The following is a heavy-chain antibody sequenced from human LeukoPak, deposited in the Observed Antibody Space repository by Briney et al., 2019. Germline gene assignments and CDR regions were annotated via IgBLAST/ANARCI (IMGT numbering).Heavy chain of an antibody. J-gene: IGHJ3*02. V-gene: IGHV4-39*01. D-gene: IGHD3-3*01. CDR1: GGPISSSSYY. CDR2: IYYSGST. Sequence: PSETLSLTCTVSGGPISSSSYYWGWIRQPPGKGLEWIGSIYYSGSTYYNPSLKSRVTISVDTSKNQFSLKLSSVTAADTAVYYCARWAYYDFWSGYYRAFDIWGQGTMVTVSS. CDR3: ARWAYYDFWSGYYRAFDI.